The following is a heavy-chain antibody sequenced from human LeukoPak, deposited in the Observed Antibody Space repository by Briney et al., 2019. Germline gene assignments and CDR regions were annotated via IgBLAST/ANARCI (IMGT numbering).Heavy chain of an antibody. CDR3: AKRFYGGADY. J-gene: IGHJ4*02. CDR1: GFSFSSYA. V-gene: IGHV3-23*01. D-gene: IGHD4-23*01. Sequence: GGSLRLSCAASGFSFSSYAMTWVRQAPGKGLEWVSFISGSGVNTYYADSVKGRFTISRDNSKNMLYLQMNSLRAEDTAVYYCAKRFYGGADYWGQGTLVTVSS. CDR2: ISGSGVNT.